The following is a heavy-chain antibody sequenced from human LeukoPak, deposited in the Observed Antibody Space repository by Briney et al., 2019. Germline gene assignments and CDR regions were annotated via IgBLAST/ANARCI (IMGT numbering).Heavy chain of an antibody. J-gene: IGHJ6*04. V-gene: IGHV1-69*13. Sequence: SVKVSCKASGGTFSSYAISWVRQAPGQGLEWMGGIIPIFGTANYAQKFQGRVTITADESTSTAYMELSSLRSEDTAVYYCARQGYCSTSCYGGGYYYYGMDVWGKGTTVIVSS. CDR2: IIPIFGTA. CDR1: GGTFSSYA. D-gene: IGHD2-2*01. CDR3: ARQGYCSTSCYGGGYYYYGMDV.